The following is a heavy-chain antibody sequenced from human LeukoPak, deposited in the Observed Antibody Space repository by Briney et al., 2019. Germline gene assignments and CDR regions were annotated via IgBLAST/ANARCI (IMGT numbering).Heavy chain of an antibody. D-gene: IGHD3-10*01. V-gene: IGHV3-7*01. CDR3: ARNPYGSGSPLGY. CDR1: GFTFSSYW. CDR2: IKQDGSEK. Sequence: PGGSLRLSCAASGFTFSSYWMSWVRQAPGKGLEWVANIKQDGSEKYYVDSVKGRFTISRDNAKNSLYLQMNSLRAEDTAVYYCARNPYGSGSPLGYWGQGTLVTVSS. J-gene: IGHJ4*02.